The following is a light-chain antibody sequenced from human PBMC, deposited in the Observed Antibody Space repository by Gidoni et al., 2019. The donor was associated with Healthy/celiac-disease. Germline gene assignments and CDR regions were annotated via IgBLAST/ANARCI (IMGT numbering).Light chain of an antibody. CDR3: QQRSNWPPEWT. CDR2: DAS. J-gene: IGKJ1*01. Sequence: EIALTQSPATLSLSPGERATLSCRASQSVSSYLAWYQQKPGQAPRLLIYDASNRATGIPARFSGIGSGTDFTLNISSLEPEDFAVYYCQQRSNWPPEWTFXQXTKVEIK. CDR1: QSVSSY. V-gene: IGKV3-11*01.